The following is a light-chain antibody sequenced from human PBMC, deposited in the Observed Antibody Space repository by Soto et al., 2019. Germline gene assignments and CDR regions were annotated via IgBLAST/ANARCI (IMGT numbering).Light chain of an antibody. Sequence: GDSVTITCRASQGISHALAWYQQKSGRPPKLLIYDASTLETGVPSRFSGSRSGTEFTLTVSSLQPEDFATYYCQQFDDYPLTFGPGTKVDIK. CDR3: QQFDDYPLT. V-gene: IGKV1D-13*01. CDR1: QGISHA. J-gene: IGKJ3*01. CDR2: DAS.